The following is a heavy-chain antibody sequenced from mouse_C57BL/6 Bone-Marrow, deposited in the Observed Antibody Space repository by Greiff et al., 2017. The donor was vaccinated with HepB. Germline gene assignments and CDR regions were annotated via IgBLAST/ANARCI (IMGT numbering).Heavy chain of an antibody. CDR3: ARLPVYYGSSYGYFDY. Sequence: EVQGVESGGGLVQPGGSLKLSCAASGFTFSDYGMAWVRQAPRKGPEWVAFISNLAYSIYYADTVTGRFTISRENAKNTLYLEMSSLRSEDTAMYYCARLPVYYGSSYGYFDYWGQGTTLTVSS. CDR1: GFTFSDYG. D-gene: IGHD1-1*01. V-gene: IGHV5-15*01. CDR2: ISNLAYSI. J-gene: IGHJ2*01.